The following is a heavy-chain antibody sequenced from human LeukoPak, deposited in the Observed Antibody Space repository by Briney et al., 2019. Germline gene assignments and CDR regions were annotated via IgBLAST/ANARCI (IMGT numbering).Heavy chain of an antibody. CDR3: ATYDYSNYVAFDY. CDR1: GFTFSSYS. CDR2: ISSSSSYI. D-gene: IGHD4-11*01. V-gene: IGHV3-21*01. Sequence: GGSLRLSCAASGFTFSSYSMNWVRQAPGKGLEWVSSISSSSSYIYYADSVKGRFTISRDNAKNSLYLQVNSLRAEDTAVYYCATYDYSNYVAFDYWGQGTLVTVSS. J-gene: IGHJ4*02.